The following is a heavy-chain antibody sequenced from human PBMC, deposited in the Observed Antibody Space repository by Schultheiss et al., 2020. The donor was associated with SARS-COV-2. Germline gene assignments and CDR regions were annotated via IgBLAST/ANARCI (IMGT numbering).Heavy chain of an antibody. V-gene: IGHV1-69*13. Sequence: SVKVSCKASGGTFSSYAISWVRQAPGQGLEWMGGIIPIFGTANYAQKFQGRVTITADESTSTAYMELSSLRSEDTAVYYCARDAGVGSAAPGRVAVYWGQGTLDTVSS. CDR3: ARDAGVGSAAPGRVAVY. CDR1: GGTFSSYA. J-gene: IGHJ4*02. CDR2: IIPIFGTA. D-gene: IGHD6-13*01.